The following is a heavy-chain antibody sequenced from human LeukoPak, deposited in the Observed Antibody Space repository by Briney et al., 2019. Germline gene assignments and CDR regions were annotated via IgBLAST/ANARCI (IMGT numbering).Heavy chain of an antibody. CDR2: IIPIFGTA. V-gene: IGHV1-69*13. Sequence: SVTVSCKASGGTFSSYAISWVRQAPGQGLEWMGGIIPIFGTANYAQKFQGKVTITADESTSTAYMELSSLRSEDTAVYNCARSKALRLDDIYYWGQETLVTVSS. CDR1: GGTFSSYA. CDR3: ARSKALRLDDIYY. D-gene: IGHD3-9*01. J-gene: IGHJ4*02.